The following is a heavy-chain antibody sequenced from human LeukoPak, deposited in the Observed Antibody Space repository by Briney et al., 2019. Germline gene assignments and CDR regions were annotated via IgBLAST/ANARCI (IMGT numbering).Heavy chain of an antibody. D-gene: IGHD3-22*01. J-gene: IGHJ4*02. V-gene: IGHV4-30-2*01. Sequence: SETLSLTCAVSGGSISSGGYSWSWIRQPPGKGLEWIGYIYHSGSTYYNPSLKSRVTISVDRSKNQFSLKLSSVTAADTAVYYCARGGLYYYDSSGYDDYWGQGTLVTVSS. CDR3: ARGGLYYYDSSGYDDY. CDR2: IYHSGST. CDR1: GGSISSGGYS.